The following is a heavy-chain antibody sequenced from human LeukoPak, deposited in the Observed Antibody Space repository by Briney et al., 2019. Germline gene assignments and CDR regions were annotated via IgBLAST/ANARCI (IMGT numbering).Heavy chain of an antibody. D-gene: IGHD4-17*01. CDR1: GGSISSSSYY. CDR2: IYYSGST. V-gene: IGHV4-39*07. CDR3: ASFTVTTGGLDY. J-gene: IGHJ4*02. Sequence: SETLSLTCTVSGGSISSSSYYWGWIRQPPGKGLEWIGSIYYSGSTYYNPSLKSRVTISVDTSKNQFSLKLSSVTAADTAVYYCASFTVTTGGLDYWGQGTLVTVSS.